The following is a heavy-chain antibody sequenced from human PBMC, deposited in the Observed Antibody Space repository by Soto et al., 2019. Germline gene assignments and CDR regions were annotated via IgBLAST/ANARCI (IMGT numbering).Heavy chain of an antibody. J-gene: IGHJ6*02. CDR1: GYTFTSYG. CDR2: ISAYNGNT. V-gene: IGHV1-18*01. Sequence: HVQLVQSGAEVKKPGASVKVSGKASGYTFTSYGISWERQAHGQGLEWMGWISAYNGNTNYAQKLQGRVTMTTDTSASTAYMGSGSLRSYATAVYYWQRDRAYYYGWGRSSCRDVRGHGATVTVTS. D-gene: IGHD3-10*01. CDR3: QRDRAYYYGWGRSSCRDV.